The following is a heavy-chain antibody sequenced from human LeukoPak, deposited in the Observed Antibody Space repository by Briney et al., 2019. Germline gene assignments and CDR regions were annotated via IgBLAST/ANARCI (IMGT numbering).Heavy chain of an antibody. CDR2: INPNSGGT. V-gene: IGHV1-2*02. CDR1: GYTFTGYY. J-gene: IGHJ4*02. CDR3: ATYDSSVRRCYYFDY. D-gene: IGHD3-22*01. Sequence: ASVKVSCKASGYTFTGYYMHWVRQAPGQGLEWMGWINPNSGGTNYAQKFQGRVTMTRDTSISTAYMELSRLRSDDTAVYYCATYDSSVRRCYYFDYWGQGTLVTVSS.